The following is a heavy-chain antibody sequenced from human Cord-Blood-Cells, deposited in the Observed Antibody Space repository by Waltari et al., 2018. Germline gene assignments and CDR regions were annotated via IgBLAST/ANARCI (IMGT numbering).Heavy chain of an antibody. J-gene: IGHJ6*03. D-gene: IGHD2-15*01. CDR1: GGSISSYY. Sequence: QVQLQESGPGLVKPSETLSLTCTVSGGSISSYYWSWNRQPPGQGLEWSGYIYYSGSTNYNPSLKSRVTISVDTSKNQFSLKLSSVTAADTAVYYCARRSGYCSGGSCYLETYYYYYMDVWGKGTTVTVSS. CDR2: IYYSGST. V-gene: IGHV4-59*08. CDR3: ARRSGYCSGGSCYLETYYYYYMDV.